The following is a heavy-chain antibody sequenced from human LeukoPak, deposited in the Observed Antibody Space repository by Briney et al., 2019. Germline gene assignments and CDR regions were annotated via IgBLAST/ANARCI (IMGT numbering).Heavy chain of an antibody. CDR3: ARERNLEIAVAGTIFYY. CDR2: IYSGGST. V-gene: IGHV3-66*01. CDR1: GFTFSSYA. Sequence: PGRSLRLSCAASGFTFSSYAMHWVRQAPGKGLEWVSVIYSGGSTYYADSVKGRFTISRDNSKNTLYLQMKSLRAEDTAVYYCARERNLEIAVAGTIFYYWGQGTLVTVSS. D-gene: IGHD6-19*01. J-gene: IGHJ4*02.